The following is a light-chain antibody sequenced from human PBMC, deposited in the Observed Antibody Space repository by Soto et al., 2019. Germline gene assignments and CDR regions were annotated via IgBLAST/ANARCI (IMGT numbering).Light chain of an antibody. CDR3: GSWDDSLSAFV. J-gene: IGLJ1*01. Sequence: QSVLTQPPSVSAAPGQKVTISCSGSSSNIGNNFVSWYQHLPGTAPKLLIYDNTNRPSGIPERFSGSKSGTSVTLGITGFQTGDEADYYCGSWDDSLSAFVSRTGTKVTDL. CDR1: SSNIGNNF. V-gene: IGLV1-51*01. CDR2: DNT.